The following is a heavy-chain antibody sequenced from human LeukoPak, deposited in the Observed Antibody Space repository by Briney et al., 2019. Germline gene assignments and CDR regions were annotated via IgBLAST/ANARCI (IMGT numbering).Heavy chain of an antibody. CDR3: ARQTTDFDY. V-gene: IGHV4-39*01. D-gene: IGHD4-17*01. CDR2: IYYSGST. CDR1: GGSISSSSYY. J-gene: IGHJ4*02. Sequence: SETLSLTCTVSGGSISSSSYYWGWIRQPPGKGLEWIGSIYYSGSTYYNPSLKSRVTISVDTSKNQFSLKLSSATAADTAVYYCARQTTDFDYWGQGTLVTVSS.